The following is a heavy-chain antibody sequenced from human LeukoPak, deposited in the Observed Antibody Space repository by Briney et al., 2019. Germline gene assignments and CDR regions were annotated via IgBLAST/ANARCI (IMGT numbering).Heavy chain of an antibody. V-gene: IGHV3-53*05. Sequence: PGGSLRLSCAVSGFTVSDYYMSWVRQAPGKGLEWVSVIYSGGKTYYADSVKGRFTISRDNSKNTLYLQMNRLTAEDTTVFYCAKDRHGYTTHGAFDYWGQGTLVTVSS. D-gene: IGHD5-24*01. CDR1: GFTVSDYY. CDR3: AKDRHGYTTHGAFDY. J-gene: IGHJ4*02. CDR2: IYSGGKT.